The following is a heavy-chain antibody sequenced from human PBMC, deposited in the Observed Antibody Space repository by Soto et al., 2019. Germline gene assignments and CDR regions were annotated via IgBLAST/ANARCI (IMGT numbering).Heavy chain of an antibody. CDR3: ARGYSSSIKEPYYFDY. V-gene: IGHV4-34*01. CDR1: GGSFSGYY. Sequence: PSETLSLTCAGYGGSFSGYYWSWIRQPPGKGLEWIGEINHSGSTNYNPSLKSRVTISVDTSKNQFSLKLSSVTAADTAVYYCARGYSSSIKEPYYFDYWGQGTLVTVSS. CDR2: INHSGST. J-gene: IGHJ4*02. D-gene: IGHD6-13*01.